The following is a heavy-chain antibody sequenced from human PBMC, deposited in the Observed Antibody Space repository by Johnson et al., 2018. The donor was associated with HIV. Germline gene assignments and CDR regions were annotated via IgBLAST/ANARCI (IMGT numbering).Heavy chain of an antibody. CDR2: ISYDGSNE. Sequence: QVQLVESGGGVVQPGRSLRLSCAASGFTFSSYAMHWVRQAPGKGLEWVAVISYDGSNEYYADSVKGRFTISRENAKSSLYLRMHSLTVGDTAVYYCARQGLTVDALDIWGQGTMVIVSS. CDR3: ARQGLTVDALDI. J-gene: IGHJ3*02. D-gene: IGHD3/OR15-3a*01. V-gene: IGHV3-30*14. CDR1: GFTFSSYA.